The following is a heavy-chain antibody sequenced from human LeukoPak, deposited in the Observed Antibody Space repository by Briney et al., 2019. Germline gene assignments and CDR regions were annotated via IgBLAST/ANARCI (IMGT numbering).Heavy chain of an antibody. D-gene: IGHD3-3*01. J-gene: IGHJ4*02. CDR2: ISSSGSTI. CDR1: GFTFSDYY. CDR3: ARPDYDFWSGPEIDY. V-gene: IGHV3-11*01. Sequence: GGSLRLSCAASGFTFSDYYMSWIRQAPGKGLEWVSYISSSGSTIYYADSMKGRFTISRDNAKNSLYLQMNSLRAEDTAVYYCARPDYDFWSGPEIDYWGQGTLVTVSS.